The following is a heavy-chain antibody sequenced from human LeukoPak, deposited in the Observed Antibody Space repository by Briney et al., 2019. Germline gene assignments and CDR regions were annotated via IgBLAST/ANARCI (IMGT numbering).Heavy chain of an antibody. CDR3: ARDSVAGIRDWFDP. CDR1: GDSVSSKSVA. V-gene: IGHV6-1*01. CDR2: TYYRSKWYN. Sequence: SQTLSLTCAISGDSVSSKSVAWNWIRQSPSRGLEWLGRTYYRSKWYNDFAESVKSRITINPDTYKNQFSLQLFSVTPEDTAVYYCARDSVAGIRDWFDPWGQGTLVTVSS. D-gene: IGHD6-19*01. J-gene: IGHJ5*02.